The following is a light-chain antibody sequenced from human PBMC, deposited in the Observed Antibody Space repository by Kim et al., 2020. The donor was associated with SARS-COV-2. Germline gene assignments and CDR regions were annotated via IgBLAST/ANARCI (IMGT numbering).Light chain of an antibody. CDR1: QSVDSN. CDR3: QQYSHWPPYT. Sequence: VSPGERVTLSCRASQSVDSNLAWYQQRPGQPPRLLIYGASTRATDIPARFSGSGSGTEFTLIISSLQSEDFAVYYCQQYSHWPPYTFGQGTKLE. V-gene: IGKV3-15*01. CDR2: GAS. J-gene: IGKJ2*01.